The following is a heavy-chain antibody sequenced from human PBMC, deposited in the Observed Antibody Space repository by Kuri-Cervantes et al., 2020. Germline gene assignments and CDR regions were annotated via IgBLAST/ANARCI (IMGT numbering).Heavy chain of an antibody. CDR2: IYISGSP. V-gene: IGHV4-4*07. J-gene: IGHJ4*02. CDR1: GGSISNYY. D-gene: IGHD3-10*01. Sequence: GSLRLSCTVFGGSISNYYWTWIRQPAGQGLEWIGRIYISGSPNYNPSLKSRVTISVDTSKNQFSLKLSSVTAADTAVYYCARGGFRHIDYWGQGTLVTVSS. CDR3: ARGGFRHIDY.